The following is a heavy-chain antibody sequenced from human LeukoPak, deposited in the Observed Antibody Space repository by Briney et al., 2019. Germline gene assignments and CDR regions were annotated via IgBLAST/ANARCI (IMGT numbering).Heavy chain of an antibody. CDR1: GGSISSSSYY. J-gene: IGHJ4*02. Sequence: SETLSLTCTVSGGSISSSSYYWGWIRQPPGKGLEWIGSIYYSGSTYYNPSLKSRVTISVDTSKNQFSLKLSSVTAADTAVYYCARDNPHGSGTDYWGQGTLVTVSS. CDR3: ARDNPHGSGTDY. CDR2: IYYSGST. V-gene: IGHV4-39*07. D-gene: IGHD3-10*01.